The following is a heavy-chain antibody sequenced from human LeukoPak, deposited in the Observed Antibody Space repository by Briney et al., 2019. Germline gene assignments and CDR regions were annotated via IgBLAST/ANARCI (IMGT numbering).Heavy chain of an antibody. CDR1: GGSISSGGYY. CDR2: IYYSGST. Sequence: SSETLSLTCTVSGGSISSGGYYWSWIRQHPGKGLEWIGYIYYSGSTYYNPSLKSRVTISVDTSKNQFSLKLSSVTAADTAVYYCARRTRSLDDYRGQGTLVTVSS. D-gene: IGHD1-26*01. J-gene: IGHJ4*02. CDR3: ARRTRSLDDY. V-gene: IGHV4-31*03.